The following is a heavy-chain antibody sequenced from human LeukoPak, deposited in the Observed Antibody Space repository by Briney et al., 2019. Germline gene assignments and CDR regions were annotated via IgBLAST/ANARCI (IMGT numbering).Heavy chain of an antibody. CDR3: AKTGRESAYYYYMDV. CDR1: GFTFSAYA. Sequence: GGSLRLSCAASGFTFSAYAMTWVRQAPGKGLEWVSTISGNGGSTYYADSVKGRSTISRDNSKNTLYLQMNSLRAEDTAVYYCAKTGRESAYYYYMDVWGKGTTVTVSS. CDR2: ISGNGGST. V-gene: IGHV3-23*01. D-gene: IGHD3-10*01. J-gene: IGHJ6*03.